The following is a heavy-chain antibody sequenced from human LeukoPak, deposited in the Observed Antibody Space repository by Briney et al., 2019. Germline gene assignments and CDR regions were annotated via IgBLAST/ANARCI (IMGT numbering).Heavy chain of an antibody. CDR2: IYDSGST. D-gene: IGHD2-2*01. J-gene: IGHJ4*02. CDR1: GGSVSSGSYY. V-gene: IGHV4-61*01. Sequence: SETLSLTCTVSGGSVSSGSYYWSWTRQPPGKGLEWIGYIYDSGSTNYNPSLKSRVTISVDTSKNQFSLKLSSVTAADTAVYYCARGYCGSASCYGVFDYWGQGTLVTVSS. CDR3: ARGYCGSASCYGVFDY.